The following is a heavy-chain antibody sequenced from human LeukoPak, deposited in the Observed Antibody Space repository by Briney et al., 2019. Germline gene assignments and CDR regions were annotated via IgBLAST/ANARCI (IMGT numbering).Heavy chain of an antibody. Sequence: GGSLRLSCAASGFTFSSYGMHCVRQAPGKGLEWVAVIWYDGSNKYYADSVKGRFTISRDNSKNTLYLQMNSLRAEDTAVYYCARDDYDILPGYLFDYWGQGTLVTVSS. V-gene: IGHV3-33*01. CDR1: GFTFSSYG. CDR2: IWYDGSNK. J-gene: IGHJ4*02. D-gene: IGHD3-9*01. CDR3: ARDDYDILPGYLFDY.